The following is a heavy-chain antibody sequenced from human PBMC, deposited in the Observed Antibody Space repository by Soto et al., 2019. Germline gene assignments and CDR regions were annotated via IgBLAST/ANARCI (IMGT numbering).Heavy chain of an antibody. CDR3: ARAPLAVAAYSFFDL. CDR1: GFIFTDHA. CDR2: VSYDGNTK. J-gene: IGHJ4*02. Sequence: QVQLVESGGGVVRPGGSLTLCCAASGFIFTDHAIHWVRQTPGKGLEWLAVVSYDGNTKYQTDSVLYRSTVSRDNSENVVYFQRNSLRAEDTAVYYCARAPLAVAAYSFFDLWGRGTLVTVSS. D-gene: IGHD6-19*01. V-gene: IGHV3-30*14.